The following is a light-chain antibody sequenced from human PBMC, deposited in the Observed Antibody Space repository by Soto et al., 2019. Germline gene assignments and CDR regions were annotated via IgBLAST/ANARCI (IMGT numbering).Light chain of an antibody. CDR1: QSVSSSY. V-gene: IGKV3-20*01. CDR2: AAS. Sequence: EIVLTQSPGTLSLSPGERATLSCGASQSVSSSYLVWHQQKPGQAPRLLIYAASRRATGIPDRFSGSGSGTDFTLTISRLEPEDFAVYYCQQYGSSPTWTFGQGTKVHIK. CDR3: QQYGSSPTWT. J-gene: IGKJ1*01.